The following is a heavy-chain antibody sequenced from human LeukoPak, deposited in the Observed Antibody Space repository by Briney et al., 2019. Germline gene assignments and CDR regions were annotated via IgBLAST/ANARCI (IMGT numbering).Heavy chain of an antibody. CDR1: GGSFSGYY. V-gene: IGHV4-34*01. Sequence: PSETLSLTCAVYGGSFSGYYWSWIRQPPGKGLEWIGEINHSGSTNYNPSLKSRVTISVDTSKNQFSLKLSSVTAADTAVYYCARASYGGNSGGYYFDYWGQGTLVTVSS. CDR2: INHSGST. J-gene: IGHJ4*02. D-gene: IGHD4-17*01. CDR3: ARASYGGNSGGYYFDY.